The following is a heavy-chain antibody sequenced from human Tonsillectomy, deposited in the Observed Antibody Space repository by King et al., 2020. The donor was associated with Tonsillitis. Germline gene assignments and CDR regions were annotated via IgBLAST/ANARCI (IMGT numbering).Heavy chain of an antibody. D-gene: IGHD3-22*01. V-gene: IGHV3-15*01. CDR3: ATDDYAISGLNGY. CDR1: GFTFTNAW. J-gene: IGHJ4*02. Sequence: VQLVESGGGLVKPGGSLRLSCAASGFTFTNAWMNWVRQAPGKGLEWVGRIKSKTDGGTTDYAAPVKGRFTISRDDSKNTLYLQMNSLKTEDTAVYYCATDDYAISGLNGYWGQGTLVTVSS. CDR2: IKSKTDGGTT.